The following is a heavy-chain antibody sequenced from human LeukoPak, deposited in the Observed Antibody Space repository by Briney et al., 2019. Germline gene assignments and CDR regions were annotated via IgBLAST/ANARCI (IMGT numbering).Heavy chain of an antibody. D-gene: IGHD7-27*01. CDR1: GYTFTGYY. CDR2: INPSGGST. CDR3: ARVGANLGFDP. J-gene: IGHJ5*02. V-gene: IGHV1-46*01. Sequence: ASVKVSCKASGYTFTGYYMHWVRQAPGQGLEWMGIINPSGGSTSYAQKFQGRVMMTKDTSTNTVYMELSSLRSEDTAAYYCARVGANLGFDPWGPGTLVTVSS.